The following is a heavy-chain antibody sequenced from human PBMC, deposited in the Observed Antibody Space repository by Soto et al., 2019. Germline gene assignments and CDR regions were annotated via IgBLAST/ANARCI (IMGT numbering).Heavy chain of an antibody. J-gene: IGHJ5*02. CDR2: INPSAGRT. CDR1: GYTFTSYY. V-gene: IGHV1-46*01. D-gene: IGHD6-6*01. Sequence: QVQLVQSGAEVKKPGASVKVSCKASGYTFTSYYIHWVRQAPGQGLEWMGIINPSAGRTSYAQKFQGRVTMTRDTSTSTVYVELSSLISEDTAVYYCARGVQCSTSSWGNGFDPWCHGTLVTVSS. CDR3: ARGVQCSTSSWGNGFDP.